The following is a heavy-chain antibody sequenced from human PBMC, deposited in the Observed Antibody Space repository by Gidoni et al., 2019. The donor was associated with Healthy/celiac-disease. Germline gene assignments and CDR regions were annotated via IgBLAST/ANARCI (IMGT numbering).Heavy chain of an antibody. CDR3: AKDMEQWPRGGRKYYYGMDV. CDR2: ISWDGGST. Sequence: EVQLVESGGVVVQPGGSLRLSCAASGFTFADYAMLWVRQAPGKGLEWVSLISWDGGSTYYADSVKGRFTISRDNSKNSLYLQMNSLRAEDTALYYCAKDMEQWPRGGRKYYYGMDVWGQGTTVTVSS. D-gene: IGHD6-19*01. V-gene: IGHV3-43D*03. J-gene: IGHJ6*02. CDR1: GFTFADYA.